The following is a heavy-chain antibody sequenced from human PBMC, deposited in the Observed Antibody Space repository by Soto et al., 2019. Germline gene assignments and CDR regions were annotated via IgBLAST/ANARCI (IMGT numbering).Heavy chain of an antibody. D-gene: IGHD3-22*01. CDR2: IYYSGST. V-gene: IGHV4-59*01. CDR3: ARGSYYDNRLADY. J-gene: IGHJ4*02. CDR1: GVSISSYY. Sequence: SETLSLTCTVSGVSISSYYWSWIRQPPGKGLEWIGYIYYSGSTNYNPSLKSRVTISVDTSKNQFSLKLSSVTAADTAVYYCARGSYYDNRLADYWGQGTLVTVSS.